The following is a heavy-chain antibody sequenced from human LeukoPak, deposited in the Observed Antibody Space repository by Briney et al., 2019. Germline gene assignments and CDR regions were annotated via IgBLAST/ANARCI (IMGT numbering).Heavy chain of an antibody. CDR2: IKEDGSET. D-gene: IGHD2-21*01. J-gene: IGHJ4*02. V-gene: IGHV3-7*01. CDR1: GFTFSRSW. CDR3: SYSLNY. Sequence: GGSLRLSCAASGFTFSRSWMDWVRQAPGKGLEWVANIKEDGSETHYVDSAKGRFTISRDNAKDTLFLQVDSLRVEDTAIYYGSYSLNYWGQGTLVTVSS.